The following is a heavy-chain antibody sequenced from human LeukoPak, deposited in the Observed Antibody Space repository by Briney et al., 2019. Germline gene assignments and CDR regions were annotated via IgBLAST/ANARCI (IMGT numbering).Heavy chain of an antibody. CDR2: INHSGST. V-gene: IGHV4-34*01. CDR1: GGSFSGYY. J-gene: IGHJ4*02. CDR3: ARHVSAALSY. D-gene: IGHD6-13*01. Sequence: SETLSLTCAVYGGSFSGYYWSWIRQPPGKGLEWIGEINHSGSTNYNPSLKSRVTISVDTSKNQFSLKLSSVTAADTAVYYCARHVSAALSYWGQGTLVTVSS.